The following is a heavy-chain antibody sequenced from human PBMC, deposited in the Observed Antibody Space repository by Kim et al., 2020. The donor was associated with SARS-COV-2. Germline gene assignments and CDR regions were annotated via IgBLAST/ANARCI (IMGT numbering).Heavy chain of an antibody. Sequence: LKRRVTRSVDTSKNQFSLKLSSVTAADTAVYYCARGRYYYGSGTPSWFDPWGQGTLVTVSS. D-gene: IGHD3-10*01. J-gene: IGHJ5*02. CDR3: ARGRYYYGSGTPSWFDP. V-gene: IGHV4-34*01.